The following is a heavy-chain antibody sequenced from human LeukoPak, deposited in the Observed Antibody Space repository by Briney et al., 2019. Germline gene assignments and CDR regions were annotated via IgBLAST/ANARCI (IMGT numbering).Heavy chain of an antibody. Sequence: GESLKISCKGSGYSFTSYWIGWVRQMPGKGLEWMGIIYPGDSDTRYSPSFQGQVTISADKSISTAYLQWSSLKASDTAMYYRARHLRRLFIRGGGTFDYWGQGTLVTVSS. V-gene: IGHV5-51*01. CDR1: GYSFTSYW. CDR2: IYPGDSDT. J-gene: IGHJ4*02. D-gene: IGHD3-9*01. CDR3: ARHLRRLFIRGGGTFDY.